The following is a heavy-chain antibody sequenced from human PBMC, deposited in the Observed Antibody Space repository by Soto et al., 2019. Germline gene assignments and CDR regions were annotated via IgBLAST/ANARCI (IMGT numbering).Heavy chain of an antibody. CDR1: GFTFSSYA. D-gene: IGHD6-19*01. CDR2: ISGSGGST. J-gene: IGHJ3*02. V-gene: IGHV3-23*01. Sequence: PGGSLRLSCAASGFTFSSYAMSWVRQAPGKGLEWVSAISGSGGSTYYADSVKGRFTISRDNSKNTLYLQMNSLRAEDTAVYYCARGYSSGLRTDAFDIWGQGTMVNVSS. CDR3: ARGYSSGLRTDAFDI.